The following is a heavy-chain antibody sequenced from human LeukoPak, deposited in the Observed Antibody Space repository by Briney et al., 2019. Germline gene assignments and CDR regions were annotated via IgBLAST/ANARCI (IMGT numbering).Heavy chain of an antibody. Sequence: GGSLRLSCAASGFTFGSYSMNWVRQAPGKGLEWVSYISSSSSTIYYADSVKGRFTISRDNSKNILYLQMNSLTAEDTAVYWCAKDPINWGSIYFDCWGQGTLVTVSS. V-gene: IGHV3-48*01. CDR2: ISSSSSTI. CDR1: GFTFGSYS. CDR3: AKDPINWGSIYFDC. D-gene: IGHD7-27*01. J-gene: IGHJ4*02.